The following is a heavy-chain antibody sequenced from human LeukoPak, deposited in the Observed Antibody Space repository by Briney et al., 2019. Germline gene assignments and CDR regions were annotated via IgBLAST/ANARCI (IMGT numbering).Heavy chain of an antibody. CDR3: SAGTGRSDFDY. J-gene: IGHJ4*02. D-gene: IGHD1-1*01. CDR1: ELSLTDAW. Sequence: PGGPLDLPCKASELSLTDAWMNWVRKVQGKGLKWVGRIKSKADSGTRDFAAPVKGRFTISRDDSKKTVYLQMNGLKTEDTGVYYCSAGTGRSDFDYWGQGILVTVSS. CDR2: IKSKADSGTR. V-gene: IGHV3-15*01.